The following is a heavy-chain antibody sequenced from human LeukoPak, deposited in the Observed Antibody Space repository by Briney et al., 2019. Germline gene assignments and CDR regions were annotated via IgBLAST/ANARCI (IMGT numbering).Heavy chain of an antibody. CDR1: GYSFTSYW. J-gene: IGHJ4*02. CDR2: IYPGDSDT. D-gene: IGHD3-3*01. CDR3: ARWYYDFWSGHSHFDY. V-gene: IGHV5-51*01. Sequence: GESLKISCKGSGYSFTSYWIGWVRPMPGKGLEWMGIIYPGDSDTRYSPSFQGQVTISADKSISTAYLQWSSLKASDTAMYYCARWYYDFWSGHSHFDYWGQGTLVTVSS.